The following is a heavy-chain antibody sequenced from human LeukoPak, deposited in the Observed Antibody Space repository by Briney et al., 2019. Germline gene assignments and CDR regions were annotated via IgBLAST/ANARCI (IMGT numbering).Heavy chain of an antibody. CDR3: AKSLRYLEAYDY. CDR2: IYSGGST. J-gene: IGHJ4*02. D-gene: IGHD3-3*01. V-gene: IGHV3-53*01. Sequence: GGSLRLSCAASGFTVSSNYMSWVRQAPGKGLEWVSVIYSGGSTYYADSVKGRFTISRDNSKNTLYLQMNSLRAEDTAVYYCAKSLRYLEAYDYWGQGTLVTVSS. CDR1: GFTVSSNY.